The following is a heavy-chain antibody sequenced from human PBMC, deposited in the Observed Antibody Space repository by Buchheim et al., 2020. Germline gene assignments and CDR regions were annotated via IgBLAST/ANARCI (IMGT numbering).Heavy chain of an antibody. CDR3: ARDGIGKHFDY. D-gene: IGHD1-26*01. CDR1: GFTFSSYS. J-gene: IGHJ4*02. Sequence: EVQLVESGGGLVQPGGSLRLPCAASGFTFSSYSMNWVRQAPGKGLEWVSYISSSSTIYYADSVKGRFTISRDNAKNSLYLQMNSLRAEDTAVYYCARDGIGKHFDYWGQGTL. V-gene: IGHV3-48*04. CDR2: ISSSSTI.